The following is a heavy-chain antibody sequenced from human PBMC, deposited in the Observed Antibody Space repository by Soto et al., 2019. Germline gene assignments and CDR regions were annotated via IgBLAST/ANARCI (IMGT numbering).Heavy chain of an antibody. D-gene: IGHD1-1*01. J-gene: IGHJ5*02. CDR3: ARHVGDGDGYNSITNWFDP. CDR1: GGSISGSSYY. Sequence: SETLALTFTVSGGSISGSSYYWGCIRQPPGKGLEWIGSIYYSGSTYYDPSLKIRFTISVDTAKNQFSLKMSSVTAADTAVYYCARHVGDGDGYNSITNWFDPWGQGTLVPVYS. V-gene: IGHV4-39*01. CDR2: IYYSGST.